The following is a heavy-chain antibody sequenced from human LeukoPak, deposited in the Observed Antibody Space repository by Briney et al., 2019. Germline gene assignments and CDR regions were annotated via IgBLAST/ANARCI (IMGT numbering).Heavy chain of an antibody. D-gene: IGHD2-15*01. Sequence: GGSPRLFCSASGFTFSSYAMYWVRQAPGKGLEYVSGISSNGAYTYSADSVKGRFTISRDNSKNTLYLHMSSLRTEDTAVYYCVKSRDYCSGGSCYAFDYWGQGTLVTVSS. J-gene: IGHJ4*02. CDR1: GFTFSSYA. CDR2: ISSNGAYT. V-gene: IGHV3-64D*06. CDR3: VKSRDYCSGGSCYAFDY.